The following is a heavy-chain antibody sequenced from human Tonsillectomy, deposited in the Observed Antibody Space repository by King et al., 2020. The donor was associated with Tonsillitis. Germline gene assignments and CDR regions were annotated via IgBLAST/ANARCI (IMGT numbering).Heavy chain of an antibody. CDR2: IYYTGNT. CDR3: ARGSSGYGTFDY. CDR1: GGPVGTGGYS. Sequence: VQLQESGPGLVKPSQTLSLTCAVSGGPVGTGGYSWSWIRQSPGKGLEWIGYIYYTGNTHYNPSLKSRLIMSVDTSKNQFSLNLNSVTAADTAVYYCARGSSGYGTFDYWGQGTLVTVSS. J-gene: IGHJ4*02. D-gene: IGHD3-22*01. V-gene: IGHV4-30-4*07.